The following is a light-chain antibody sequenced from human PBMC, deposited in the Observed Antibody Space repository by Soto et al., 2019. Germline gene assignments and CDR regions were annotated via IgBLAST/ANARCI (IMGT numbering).Light chain of an antibody. CDR1: QSISSW. CDR2: KAF. CDR3: QQYNSYPYT. J-gene: IGKJ2*01. V-gene: IGKV1-5*03. Sequence: DIQMTQSPSTLSASVGDRVTITCRASQSISSWLAWYQQKPGKAPNLLIYKAFSLERGVPATFSGSGSGTEFTLTISGLQPDDFATYYCQQYNSYPYTFGQGTKLEIK.